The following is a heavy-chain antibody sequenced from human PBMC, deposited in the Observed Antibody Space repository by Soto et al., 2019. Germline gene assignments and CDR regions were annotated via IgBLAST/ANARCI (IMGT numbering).Heavy chain of an antibody. CDR2: ISGSGGST. CDR3: ARIDRSGMYYFDY. V-gene: IGHV3-23*01. J-gene: IGHJ4*02. CDR1: GFTFSSYA. D-gene: IGHD3-22*01. Sequence: EVQLLESGGGLVQPGGSLRLSCAASGFTFSSYAMSWVRQAPGKGLEWVSAISGSGGSTYYADSVKGRFTISRDNSKNTLYLQMNSLRAEHTAVYYCARIDRSGMYYFDYWGQGTLVTVSS.